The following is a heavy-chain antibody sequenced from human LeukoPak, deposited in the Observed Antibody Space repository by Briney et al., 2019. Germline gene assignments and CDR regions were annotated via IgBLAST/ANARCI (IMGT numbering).Heavy chain of an antibody. V-gene: IGHV3-23*01. CDR3: AKLKRYYDSSGGRYYFDY. CDR1: GFTLSSYW. D-gene: IGHD3-22*01. J-gene: IGHJ4*02. Sequence: GGSLRLSCAASGFTLSSYWMSWVRQAPGKGLEWVSAISGSGGSTYYADSVKGRFTISRDNSKNTLYLQMNSLRAEDTAVYYCAKLKRYYDSSGGRYYFDYWGQGTLVTVSS. CDR2: ISGSGGST.